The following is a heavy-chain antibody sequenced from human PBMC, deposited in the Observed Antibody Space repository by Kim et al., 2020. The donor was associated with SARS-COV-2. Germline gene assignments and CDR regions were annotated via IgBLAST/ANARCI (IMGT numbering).Heavy chain of an antibody. CDR2: INHSGST. CDR1: GGSFSGYY. V-gene: IGHV4-34*01. CDR3: ARGGGCSGGSCWRVSDY. D-gene: IGHD2-15*01. Sequence: SETLSLTCAVYGGSFSGYYWSWIRQPPGKGLEWIGEINHSGSTNYNPSLKSRVTISVDTSKNQFSLKLSSVTAADTAVYYCARGGGCSGGSCWRVSDYWG. J-gene: IGHJ4*01.